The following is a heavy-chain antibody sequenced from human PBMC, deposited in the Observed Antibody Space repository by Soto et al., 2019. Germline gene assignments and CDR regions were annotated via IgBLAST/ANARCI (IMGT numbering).Heavy chain of an antibody. CDR2: ISGSGGST. Sequence: GGSLRLSCAASGFTFSSYAMSWVRQAPGKGLEWVSAISGSGGSTYYADSVKGRFTISRDNSKNTLYLQMNSLRAEDTAVYYCAKDPNTKRIPLNWFDPWGQGTLVTVSS. CDR1: GFTFSSYA. J-gene: IGHJ5*02. D-gene: IGHD2-2*01. CDR3: AKDPNTKRIPLNWFDP. V-gene: IGHV3-23*01.